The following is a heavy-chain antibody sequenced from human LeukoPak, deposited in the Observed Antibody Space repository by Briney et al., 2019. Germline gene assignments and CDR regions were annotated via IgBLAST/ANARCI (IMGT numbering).Heavy chain of an antibody. CDR1: GFTFSSYS. CDR3: ARHSRNYYDSSGLNY. CDR2: ISSSSSYI. D-gene: IGHD3-22*01. Sequence: GGSLRLSCAASGFTFSSYSMNWVRQAPGKGLGWVSSISSSSSYIYYADSVKGRFTISRDNAKNSLYLQMNSLRAEDTAVYYCARHSRNYYDSSGLNYWGQGTLVTVSS. J-gene: IGHJ4*02. V-gene: IGHV3-21*01.